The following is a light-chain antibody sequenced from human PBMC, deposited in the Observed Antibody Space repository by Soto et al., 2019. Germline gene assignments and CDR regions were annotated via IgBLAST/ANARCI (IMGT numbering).Light chain of an antibody. J-gene: IGKJ1*01. Sequence: EIVMTRSPATLSMSPGERVTLSCRASQSVSSSLAWNQQKPGQAPRLLIYGASTRATGVPDRFSGSGSGTEFTLTISSLQSEDFAVYYCQQYNKWPWTFGQGTKVEIK. V-gene: IGKV3-15*01. CDR3: QQYNKWPWT. CDR1: QSVSSS. CDR2: GAS.